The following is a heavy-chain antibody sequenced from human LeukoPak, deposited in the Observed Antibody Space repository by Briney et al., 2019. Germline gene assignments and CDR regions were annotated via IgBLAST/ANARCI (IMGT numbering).Heavy chain of an antibody. CDR3: ARWGGTMPRDY. Sequence: PSETLSLTCALYGGSFSVYYWSWIRQPPGKGLEWIGEINHGGSTNYNPSLKSRVTISVDTSKNQFSLKLSSVSGADTAVYYCARWGGTMPRDYWGQGTLVTVSS. D-gene: IGHD1-26*01. CDR2: INHGGST. CDR1: GGSFSVYY. J-gene: IGHJ4*02. V-gene: IGHV4-34*01.